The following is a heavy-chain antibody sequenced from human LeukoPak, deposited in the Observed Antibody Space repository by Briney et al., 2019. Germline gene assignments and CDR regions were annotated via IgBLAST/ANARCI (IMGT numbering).Heavy chain of an antibody. J-gene: IGHJ4*02. D-gene: IGHD3-10*01. V-gene: IGHV4-4*09. CDR2: IHSDGTT. CDR1: GGSLTNYY. CDR3: AKRNFRGGEALHFDS. Sequence: SETLSLTCSVSGGSLTNYYWGWIRQPPGKGLEFIGYIHSDGTTNYDSSLQSRVAISLDTSKIQFSLRLYSVTAADTALYFFAKRNFRGGEALHFDSWGQGTRVTVSS.